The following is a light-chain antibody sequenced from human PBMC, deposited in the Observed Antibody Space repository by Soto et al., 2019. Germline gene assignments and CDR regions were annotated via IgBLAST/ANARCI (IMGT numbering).Light chain of an antibody. CDR2: GAS. Sequence: IVMTQSPVTLSVSPGETATLSCRASQSVSSNLAWYQHKPGQAPRLLIYGASTRATGIPARFGGSGSGTEFTLTISSLEPEDFAVYYCQQRSNWPKTFGQGTKVDI. V-gene: IGKV3-15*01. CDR1: QSVSSN. CDR3: QQRSNWPKT. J-gene: IGKJ1*01.